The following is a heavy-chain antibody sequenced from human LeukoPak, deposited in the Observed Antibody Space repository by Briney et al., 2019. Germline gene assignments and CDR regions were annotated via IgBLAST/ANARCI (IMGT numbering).Heavy chain of an antibody. Sequence: GGSLRLSCAASGFTVSGNYMSWVRQAPGKGLEWVSVIYSGGSTYYADSVKGRFTISRDNSKNTLYLQMNSLRAEDTAVYYCARDSPITMVRGVIGYYGMDVWGQGTTVTVSS. V-gene: IGHV3-66*01. CDR1: GFTVSGNY. CDR3: ARDSPITMVRGVIGYYGMDV. D-gene: IGHD3-10*01. CDR2: IYSGGST. J-gene: IGHJ6*02.